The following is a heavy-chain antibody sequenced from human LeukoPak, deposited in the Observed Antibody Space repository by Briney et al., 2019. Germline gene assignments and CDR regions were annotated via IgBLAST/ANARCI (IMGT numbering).Heavy chain of an antibody. D-gene: IGHD2-15*01. V-gene: IGHV3-49*04. CDR3: LVEWYLN. J-gene: IGHJ4*02. CDR2: IRSNAYGGTT. Sequence: PCRSLRVSCTAFGFTLGDYAMRRVRQAPATRLEWIGFIRSNAYGGTTEYAASVKGRFTISRDDSKSIAYLQMNSLKTEDTAVYYCLVEWYLNWGQGTLVTVSS. CDR1: GFTLGDYA.